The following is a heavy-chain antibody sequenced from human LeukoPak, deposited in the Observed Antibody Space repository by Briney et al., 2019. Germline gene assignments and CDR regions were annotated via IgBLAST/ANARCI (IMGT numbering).Heavy chain of an antibody. J-gene: IGHJ5*02. CDR2: IYYSGSA. CDR3: ARIRISSTSQNYFDP. V-gene: IGHV4-59*12. D-gene: IGHD2-2*01. CDR1: GGSISSYY. Sequence: SETLSLTCTVSGGSISSYYWSWIRQPPGKGLEWIGYIYYSGSAYYNPSLKSRVDISFDTSKNQFSLRMTSVTAADSAIYFCARIRISSTSQNYFDPWGQGTLVTVSS.